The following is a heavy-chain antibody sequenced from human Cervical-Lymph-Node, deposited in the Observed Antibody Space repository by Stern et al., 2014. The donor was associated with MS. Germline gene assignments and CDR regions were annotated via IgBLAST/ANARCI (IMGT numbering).Heavy chain of an antibody. CDR1: GGSISSGGYS. Sequence: QLQLQESGSGLVKPSQTLSLTCAVSGGSISSGGYSWSWIRQPPGKGLEWIGYIYHSGSTYYNTSLKSRVTISVGSTKKQFSLTRSSVTAADTAVYYCARSSTVTPNAFDIWGQGTMVTVSS. CDR2: IYHSGST. D-gene: IGHD4-17*01. V-gene: IGHV4-30-2*01. J-gene: IGHJ3*02. CDR3: ARSSTVTPNAFDI.